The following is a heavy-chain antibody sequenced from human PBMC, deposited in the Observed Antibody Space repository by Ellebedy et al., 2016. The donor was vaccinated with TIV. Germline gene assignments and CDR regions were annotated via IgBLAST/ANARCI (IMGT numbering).Heavy chain of an antibody. J-gene: IGHJ4*02. CDR2: IYSTWNK. D-gene: IGHD6-13*01. V-gene: IGHV4-39*07. CDR3: AADRSISWYFF. CDR1: GDSMSSRNLY. Sequence: MPSETLSLTCTVSGDSMSSRNLYWGWVRQAPGEGRQWIGSIYSTWNKYYNPSLESRVSMSIDTSKNQFSLKLTSVTAADTAVYYCAADRSISWYFFWGQGTLVTVSS.